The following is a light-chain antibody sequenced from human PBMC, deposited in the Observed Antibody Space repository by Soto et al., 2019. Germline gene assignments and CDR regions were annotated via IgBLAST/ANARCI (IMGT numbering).Light chain of an antibody. CDR2: WAS. CDR3: QQYYRTPWT. Sequence: DIVMTQSPDSLAVSLGERATINCKSSQSVLYSSNNKNYLAWYQQKPGQPPKLLFYWASTRESGVPDRFSASGSGTDFTLTISSLQAEDVAVYSCQQYYRTPWTFGQGTKVEIK. V-gene: IGKV4-1*01. J-gene: IGKJ1*01. CDR1: QSVLYSSNNKNY.